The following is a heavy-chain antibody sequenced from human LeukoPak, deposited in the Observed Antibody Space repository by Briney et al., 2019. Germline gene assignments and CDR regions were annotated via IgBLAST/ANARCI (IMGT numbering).Heavy chain of an antibody. CDR3: ATELGDYYGSGSYSWFDP. D-gene: IGHD3-10*01. CDR1: GYTFTDYY. V-gene: IGHV1-69-2*01. Sequence: GASVKVSCTASGYTFTDYYMHWVQQAPGKGLEWMGRVDPEDGETIYAEKFQGRVTITADTSTDTAYMELSSLRSEDTAVYYCATELGDYYGSGSYSWFDPWGQGTLVTVSS. CDR2: VDPEDGET. J-gene: IGHJ5*02.